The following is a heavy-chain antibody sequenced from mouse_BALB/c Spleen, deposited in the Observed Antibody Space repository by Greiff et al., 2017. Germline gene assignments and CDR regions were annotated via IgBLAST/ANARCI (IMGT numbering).Heavy chain of an antibody. D-gene: IGHD2-4*01. CDR2: IRLKSDNSAT. V-gene: IGHV6-6*02. CDR3: MVPIYYDDDDYAMDY. CDR1: GFTFSSYW. J-gene: IGHJ4*01. Sequence: EVKLVASGGGLVQPGGSMKLSCVASGFTFSSYWMSWVRQSPEKGLEWVAEIRLKSDNSATHSAESVKGKFTIARDDSKSCLYLQMNSLRAEDTGIYYGMVPIYYDDDDYAMDYWGQGTSVTVSS.